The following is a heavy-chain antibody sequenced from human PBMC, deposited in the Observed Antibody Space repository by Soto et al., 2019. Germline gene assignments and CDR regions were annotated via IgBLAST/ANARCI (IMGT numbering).Heavy chain of an antibody. V-gene: IGHV1-18*01. Sequence: QVQLVQSGAEVKKPGASVKVSCKASGYTFTNYGISWVRQAPGQGLEWMGWTSTSNGNTNLAQKFQGRATMATDTSTNTAYMELRSLRSDDTAVNYWARDRGSSWYGLWDYWGQGTLVTVSS. CDR2: TSTSNGNT. J-gene: IGHJ4*02. D-gene: IGHD6-13*01. CDR1: GYTFTNYG. CDR3: ARDRGSSWYGLWDY.